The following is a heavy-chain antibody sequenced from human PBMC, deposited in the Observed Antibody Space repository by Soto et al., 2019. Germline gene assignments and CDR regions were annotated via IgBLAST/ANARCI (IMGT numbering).Heavy chain of an antibody. Sequence: GGSLRLSCAASGFTFSNYAMSWVRQAPGKGPEWVSAISGSGDMTYYVESVKGRFTISRDNSKDTVSLQMNSLRADDTAVYYCTKEGSPPFFQHWGQGTQVTVSS. J-gene: IGHJ4*02. CDR3: TKEGSPPFFQH. D-gene: IGHD3-10*01. V-gene: IGHV3-23*01. CDR2: ISGSGDMT. CDR1: GFTFSNYA.